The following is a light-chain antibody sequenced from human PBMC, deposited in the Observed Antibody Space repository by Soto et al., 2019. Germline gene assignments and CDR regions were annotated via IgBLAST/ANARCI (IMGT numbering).Light chain of an antibody. CDR1: QGISSN. V-gene: IGKV1-9*01. J-gene: IGKJ4*01. Sequence: DIQLTQSPSFLSASVGDRVTITCRASQGISSNLAWYHQNPGKAPKLLIYGASTLQSGVPSRFSGSGSGTEFTLTISSLQPEDVATYYCQQLNSYPLTFGGGTKVEIK. CDR3: QQLNSYPLT. CDR2: GAS.